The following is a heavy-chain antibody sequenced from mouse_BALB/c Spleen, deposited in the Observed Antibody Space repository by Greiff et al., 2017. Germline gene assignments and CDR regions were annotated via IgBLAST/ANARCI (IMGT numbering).Heavy chain of an antibody. D-gene: IGHD2-3*01. CDR3: ARDDGYYEGAWFAY. CDR2: ISSGSSTI. Sequence: EVQGVESGGGLVQPGGSRKLSCAASGFTFSSFGMHWVRQAPEKGLEWVAYISSGSSTIYYADTVKGRFTISRDNPKNTLFLQMTSLRSEDTAMYYCARDDGYYEGAWFAYWGQGTLVTVSA. J-gene: IGHJ3*01. CDR1: GFTFSSFG. V-gene: IGHV5-17*02.